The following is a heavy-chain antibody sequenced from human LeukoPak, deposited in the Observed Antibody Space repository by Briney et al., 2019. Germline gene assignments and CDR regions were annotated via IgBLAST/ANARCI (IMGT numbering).Heavy chain of an antibody. J-gene: IGHJ3*02. Sequence: TGGSLRLSCAASGFTFSSYWMSWVRQAPGKGLEWVANIKQDGSEKYYVDSVKGRFTISRDNAKNSLYLQMNSLRAEDTAVYYCARDCRGRGYAFDIWGQGTMVTVSS. CDR2: IKQDGSEK. D-gene: IGHD3-10*01. CDR1: GFTFSSYW. CDR3: ARDCRGRGYAFDI. V-gene: IGHV3-7*01.